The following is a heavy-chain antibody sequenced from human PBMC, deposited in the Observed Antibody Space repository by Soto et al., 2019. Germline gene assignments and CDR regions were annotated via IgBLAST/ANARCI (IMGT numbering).Heavy chain of an antibody. CDR3: AKDRVGGTFHTHRGF. CDR2: ITYDGSNK. Sequence: GGSLRLTCQASGFNFDNYCMHWVRQAPGKGLEWVAVITYDGSNKYYADSVKGRFTISRDNSKNTLSLHLNTLKPDDTAVYHCAKDRVGGTFHTHRGFWGQGTLVTVSS. D-gene: IGHD1-1*01. J-gene: IGHJ4*02. V-gene: IGHV3-30*18. CDR1: GFNFDNYC.